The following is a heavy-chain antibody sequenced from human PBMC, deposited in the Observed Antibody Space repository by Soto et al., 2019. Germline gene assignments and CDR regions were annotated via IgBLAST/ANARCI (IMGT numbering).Heavy chain of an antibody. Sequence: ASVKVSCKASGYTISTYAMHWMRQAPGQRPELMGWIDAFNDNTKYSQKFQGRVTITRDTSASTAYMELSSLRSEDTAVYFCARGGSGIFDYWGQGTLVTVYS. V-gene: IGHV1-3*01. D-gene: IGHD2-15*01. CDR2: IDAFNDNT. CDR3: ARGGSGIFDY. J-gene: IGHJ4*02. CDR1: GYTISTYA.